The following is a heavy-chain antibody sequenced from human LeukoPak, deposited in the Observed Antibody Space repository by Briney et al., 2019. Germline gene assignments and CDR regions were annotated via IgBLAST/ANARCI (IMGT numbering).Heavy chain of an antibody. D-gene: IGHD6-13*01. V-gene: IGHV4-59*01. CDR1: GGSIISYY. CDR3: ARCRYSSRPVFES. CDR2: IYYTGGT. Sequence: PSETLSLTCPVSGGSIISYYWSWMRQPPGKGLEWVGYIYYTGGTNYNPSLKSRVTISADTSRNQFSLTLSSVTSADTAVYYCARCRYSSRPVFESCGEGSLVTVSS. J-gene: IGHJ4*02.